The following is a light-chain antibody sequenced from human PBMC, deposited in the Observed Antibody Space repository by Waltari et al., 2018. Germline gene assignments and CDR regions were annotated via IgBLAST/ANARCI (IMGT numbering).Light chain of an antibody. V-gene: IGKV3-11*01. CDR3: QLRGHWPMYT. CDR1: QSISSQ. Sequence: IVLTQSPATLSLSPGDRATLPCTAIQSISSQLAWYQQRPGQAPRILIYDASNRAAGIPARFSGSGSGTDFSLTISSLEPEDFVVYYCQLRGHWPMYTFGQGTKLEIK. J-gene: IGKJ2*01. CDR2: DAS.